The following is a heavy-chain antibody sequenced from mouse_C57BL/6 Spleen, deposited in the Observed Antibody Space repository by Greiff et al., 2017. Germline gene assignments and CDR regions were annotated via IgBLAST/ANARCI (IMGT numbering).Heavy chain of an antibody. CDR3: ARFQLGFDY. D-gene: IGHD4-1*02. J-gene: IGHJ2*01. Sequence: QVQLQQPGAELVRPGSSVKLSCKASGYTFTSYWMAWVKQRPGQGLEWIGNIYPSDSETHYNQKFKDKATLTVDKSSSTAYMQLSSLTSEDSAVYYCARFQLGFDYWGQGTTLTVAS. CDR1: GYTFTSYW. V-gene: IGHV1-61*01. CDR2: IYPSDSET.